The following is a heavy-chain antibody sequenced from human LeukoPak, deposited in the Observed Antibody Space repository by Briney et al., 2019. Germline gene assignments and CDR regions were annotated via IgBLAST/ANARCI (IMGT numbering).Heavy chain of an antibody. J-gene: IGHJ4*02. D-gene: IGHD3-10*01. V-gene: IGHV3-21*01. CDR1: GFTFSSYS. Sequence: GGSLRLSCSASGFTFSSYSMNWVRQAPGKGLEWVSSISSSSSYIYYADSVKGRFTISRDNAKNSRYLQMNSLRAEDTAVYYCARDMVRGVMPHWGQGTLVTVSS. CDR3: ARDMVRGVMPH. CDR2: ISSSSSYI.